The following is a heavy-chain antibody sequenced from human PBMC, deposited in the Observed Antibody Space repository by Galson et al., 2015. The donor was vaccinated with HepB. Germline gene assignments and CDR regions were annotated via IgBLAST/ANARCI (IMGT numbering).Heavy chain of an antibody. V-gene: IGHV3-53*05. D-gene: IGHD6-19*01. CDR2: IYTGEIT. J-gene: IGHJ4*02. CDR1: GFTFSDNY. CDR3: ARDVYSSGGY. Sequence: SLRLSCAVSGFTFSDNYMTWVRQAPGKGLEWVSSIYTGEITYYADSVKGRFTISRDNSKNTLYLQMNSMRTEDTAVYYCARDVYSSGGYWGQATLVTVSS.